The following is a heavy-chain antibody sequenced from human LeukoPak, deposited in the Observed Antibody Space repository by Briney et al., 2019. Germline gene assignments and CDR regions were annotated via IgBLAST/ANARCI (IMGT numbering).Heavy chain of an antibody. Sequence: SETLSLTCTVSGGSVSSHFWSWIRQPPGEGLEGIGYIYNSGITNYNPSLKSRVTMSVDTSKNQFSLTLRSVTAADTAVYYFARDHQPAGAPGYYMDVWGKGTTVTVSS. CDR2: IYNSGIT. D-gene: IGHD4/OR15-4a*01. J-gene: IGHJ6*03. CDR3: ARDHQPAGAPGYYMDV. V-gene: IGHV4-59*02. CDR1: GGSVSSHF.